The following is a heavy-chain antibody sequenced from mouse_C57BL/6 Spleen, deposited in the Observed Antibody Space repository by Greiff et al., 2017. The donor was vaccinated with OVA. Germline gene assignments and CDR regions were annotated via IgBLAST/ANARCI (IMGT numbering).Heavy chain of an antibody. J-gene: IGHJ4*01. CDR2: IYPRSGNT. D-gene: IGHD2-3*01. CDR3: ATPYDGKDAMDY. CDR1: GYTFTSYG. V-gene: IGHV1-81*01. Sequence: VQRVESGAELARPGASVKLSCKASGYTFTSYGISWVKQRTGQGLEWIGEIYPRSGNTYYNEKFKGKATLTADKSSSTAYMELRSLTSEDSAVYFCATPYDGKDAMDYWGQGTSVTVSS.